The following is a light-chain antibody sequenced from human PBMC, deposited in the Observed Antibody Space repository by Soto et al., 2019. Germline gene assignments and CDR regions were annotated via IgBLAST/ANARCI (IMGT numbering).Light chain of an antibody. V-gene: IGLV2-14*03. J-gene: IGLJ2*01. CDR1: SSDVGGYNY. Sequence: QSVLTQPASVSGSPGQSLTISCTGTSSDVGGYNYVSWYQQHPGKAPKLMIYDVSNRPSGISNRFSGSKSGNTASLTISGLQAEDEADYDCSSYTTSSAPHVVFGGGTKLTVL. CDR3: SSYTTSSAPHVV. CDR2: DVS.